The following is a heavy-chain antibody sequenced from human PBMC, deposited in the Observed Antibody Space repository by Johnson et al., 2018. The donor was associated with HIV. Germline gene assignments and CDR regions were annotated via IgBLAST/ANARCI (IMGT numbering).Heavy chain of an antibody. D-gene: IGHD5-12*01. Sequence: QVQLVESGGGVVQPGRSLRLSCAASGFTFSSYGMHWVRQAPGKGLEWVAVIWYDGSNKYYADSVTGRFTISRDNSKNTLYLQMNSLRAEDTAVYYCAKDPMVATPANAFDIWGQGTMVTVSS. CDR1: GFTFSSYG. CDR2: IWYDGSNK. J-gene: IGHJ3*02. V-gene: IGHV3-33*06. CDR3: AKDPMVATPANAFDI.